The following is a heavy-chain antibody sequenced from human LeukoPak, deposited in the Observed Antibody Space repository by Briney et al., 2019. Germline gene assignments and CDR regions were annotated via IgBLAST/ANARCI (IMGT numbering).Heavy chain of an antibody. J-gene: IGHJ2*01. CDR2: ISYSGST. D-gene: IGHD5-12*01. CDR3: ARKSSRGGFNGYDFWYFDL. CDR1: GGSISSYF. Sequence: PSETLSLTCTVSGGSISSYFWSWLRQPPGKRLEWIGYISYSGSTDYNPSLKSRVTLSVDTSKNRLSLKLSSVTAADTAVYYCARKSSRGGFNGYDFWYFDLWGRGTWSLSPQ. V-gene: IGHV4-59*08.